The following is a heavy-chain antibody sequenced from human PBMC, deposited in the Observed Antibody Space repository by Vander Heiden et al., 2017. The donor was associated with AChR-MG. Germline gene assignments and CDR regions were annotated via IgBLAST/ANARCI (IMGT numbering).Heavy chain of an antibody. V-gene: IGHV1-69*01. CDR1: GGTFSSYA. Sequence: QVQLVQSGAEVKKPGSSVKVSCKASGGTFSSYAISWVRQAPGQGLEWMGGIIPIFGTANYAQKFQGRVTMTADESTSTAYMELSSLRCEDTAVYYCMSSSGYFIKTPEADVGPDWFDPWGQGTLVTVSS. CDR2: IIPIFGTA. D-gene: IGHD3-22*01. CDR3: MSSSGYFIKTPEADVGPDWFDP. J-gene: IGHJ5*02.